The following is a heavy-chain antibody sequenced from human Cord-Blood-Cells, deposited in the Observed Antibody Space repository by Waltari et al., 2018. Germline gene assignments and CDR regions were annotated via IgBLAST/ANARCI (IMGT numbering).Heavy chain of an antibody. CDR2: IYYSGST. D-gene: IGHD4-4*01. CDR3: AREVYSNPYWYFDL. CDR1: GGSISGYS. J-gene: IGHJ2*01. Sequence: QVQLQESGPGLVKPSETLSPTCTVSGGSISGYSCSWIRQPPGKGLEWIGYIYYSGSTNYNPSLKSRVTISVDTSKNQFSLKLSSVTAADTAVYYCAREVYSNPYWYFDLWGRGTLVTVSS. V-gene: IGHV4-59*01.